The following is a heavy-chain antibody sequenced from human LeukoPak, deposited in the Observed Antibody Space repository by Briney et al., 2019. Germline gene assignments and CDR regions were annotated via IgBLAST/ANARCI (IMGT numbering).Heavy chain of an antibody. D-gene: IGHD3-3*01. V-gene: IGHV3-30*19. J-gene: IGHJ4*02. CDR1: GFTFSSYG. CDR2: ISYDGSNK. Sequence: PGRSLRLSCAASGFTFSSYGMHWVRQAPGKGLEWVAVISYDGSNKYYADSVKGRFTISRDNSKNTLYLQMNSLRAEDTAVYYCADFGVVIRTTDYWGQGTLVTVSS. CDR3: ADFGVVIRTTDY.